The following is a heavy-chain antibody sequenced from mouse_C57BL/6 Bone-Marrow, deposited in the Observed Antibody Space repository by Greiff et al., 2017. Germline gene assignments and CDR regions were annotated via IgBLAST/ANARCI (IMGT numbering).Heavy chain of an antibody. CDR3: ARHRRCYDD. CDR2: IDPSDSYT. J-gene: IGHJ1*03. V-gene: IGHV1-69*01. Sequence: VQLQQPGAELVMPGASVKLSCKASGYTFTSYWMHWVKQRPGQGLEWIGEIDPSDSYTNYNQKFKGKATLTVDKSSSTAYMQLSILTSEDAAVYCCARHRRCYDDWGTGTTVTVSS. CDR1: GYTFTSYW.